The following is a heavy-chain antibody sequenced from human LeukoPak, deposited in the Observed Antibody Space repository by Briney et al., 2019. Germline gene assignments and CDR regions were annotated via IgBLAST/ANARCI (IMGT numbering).Heavy chain of an antibody. Sequence: GGSLRLSCAASGFTFGSYSMNWVRQAPGKGLEWVSYISSSSSTIYYADSVKGRFTISRDNAKNSLYLQMNSLRAEDTAVYYCARDGCSSTSCQPGYKDYYYMDVWAKGPRSPSP. CDR1: GFTFGSYS. J-gene: IGHJ6*03. V-gene: IGHV3-48*04. CDR2: ISSSSSTI. CDR3: ARDGCSSTSCQPGYKDYYYMDV. D-gene: IGHD2-2*01.